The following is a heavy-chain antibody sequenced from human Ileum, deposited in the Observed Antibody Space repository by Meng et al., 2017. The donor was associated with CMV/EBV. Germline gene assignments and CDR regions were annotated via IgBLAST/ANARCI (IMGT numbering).Heavy chain of an antibody. CDR1: SFSSIPSY. CDR2: IYYSGTT. D-gene: IGHD4-17*01. CDR3: ARGGALYGDYGNWFDP. V-gene: IGHV4-39*07. J-gene: IGHJ5*02. Sequence: SFSSIPSYWGWIRPPPGKGLDWIGIIYYSGTTYYTPSLKSRVTLSVDTSKNQFSLKLSSVTAADTAVYYCARGGALYGDYGNWFDPWGQGTLVTVSS.